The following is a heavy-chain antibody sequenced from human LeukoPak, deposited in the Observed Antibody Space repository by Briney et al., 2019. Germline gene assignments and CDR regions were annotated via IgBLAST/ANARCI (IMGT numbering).Heavy chain of an antibody. D-gene: IGHD3-10*01. CDR2: IDWDDDK. J-gene: IGHJ4*02. CDR3: ARIPYGSGSYDY. Sequence: RESGPALVKPTQTLTLTCTFSGFSLSTSGMCVSWIRQPPGKALEWLALIDWDDDKYYSTSLKARLTISKDTSKNQVVLTMTNMDPVDTATYYCARIPYGSGSYDYWGQGTLVTVSS. CDR1: GFSLSTSGMC. V-gene: IGHV2-70*01.